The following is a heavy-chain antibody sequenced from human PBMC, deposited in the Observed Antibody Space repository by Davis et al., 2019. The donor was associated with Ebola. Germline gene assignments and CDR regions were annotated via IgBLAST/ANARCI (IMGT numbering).Heavy chain of an antibody. J-gene: IGHJ4*02. CDR3: ARPKMITDLQS. V-gene: IGHV1-2*04. Sequence: AASVKVSCKASGYTFTSYGISWVRQAPGQGLEWMGWINPNSGGTNYAQKFQGWVTMTRDTSISTAYMELTSLKSEDTGMYYCARPKMITDLQSWGQGTLVTVSS. CDR1: GYTFTSYG. D-gene: IGHD4-11*01. CDR2: INPNSGGT.